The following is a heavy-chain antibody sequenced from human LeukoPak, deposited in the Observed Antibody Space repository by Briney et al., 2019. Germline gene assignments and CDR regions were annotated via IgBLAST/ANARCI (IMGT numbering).Heavy chain of an antibody. D-gene: IGHD3-3*01. V-gene: IGHV4-39*01. CDR2: IFYSGST. CDR1: GGSINRSSRYY. Sequence: KTSETLSLTCTVSGGSINRSSRYYWGWIRQPPGKGLEWIGSIFYSGSTYYNPSLKSRVTISVDTSNNHFSLKLTSVTAADTAVYYCARHVPSTIFFNWFDRWGQGTLVTVSS. J-gene: IGHJ5*02. CDR3: ARHVPSTIFFNWFDR.